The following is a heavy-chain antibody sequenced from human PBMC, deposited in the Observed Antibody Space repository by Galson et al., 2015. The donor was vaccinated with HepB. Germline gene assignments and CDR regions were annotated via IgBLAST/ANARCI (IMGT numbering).Heavy chain of an antibody. V-gene: IGHV3-11*01. CDR2: ISSSGSTI. J-gene: IGHJ5*02. Sequence: SLRLSCAASGFTFSDYYMSWIRQAPGKGLEWVSYISSSGSTIYYADSVKGRFTISRDNAKNSLYLQMNSLRAEDTAVYYCARVPDIVVVPDWRFDPWGQGTLVTVSS. D-gene: IGHD2-2*01. CDR1: GFTFSDYY. CDR3: ARVPDIVVVPDWRFDP.